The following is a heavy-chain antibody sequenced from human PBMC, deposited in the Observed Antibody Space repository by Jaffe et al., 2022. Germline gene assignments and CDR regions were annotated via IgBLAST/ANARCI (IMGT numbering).Heavy chain of an antibody. D-gene: IGHD3-10*01. Sequence: QVQLQQWGAGLLKPSETLSLTCAVYGGSFSGYYWSWIRQPPGKGLEWIGEINHSGSTNYNPSLKSRVTISVDTSKNQFSLKLSSVTAADTAVYYCARGGYYYGSGSYTDAGFDPWGQGTLVTVSS. V-gene: IGHV4-34*01. CDR1: GGSFSGYY. CDR2: INHSGST. CDR3: ARGGYYYGSGSYTDAGFDP. J-gene: IGHJ5*02.